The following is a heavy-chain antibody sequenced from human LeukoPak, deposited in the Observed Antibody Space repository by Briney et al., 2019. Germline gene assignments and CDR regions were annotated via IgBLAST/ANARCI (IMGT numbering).Heavy chain of an antibody. CDR2: IYNSGST. V-gene: IGHV4-59*12. D-gene: IGHD1-14*01. Sequence: SETLSLTCTVSGGSISSYYWGWIRQPPGKGLEWIGYIYNSGSTNYNPSLKSRVSISLDTSENQFSLKLTSVTAADTAVYYCARAPEYGLYYFDYWGQGTLVTVSS. CDR3: ARAPEYGLYYFDY. J-gene: IGHJ4*02. CDR1: GGSISSYY.